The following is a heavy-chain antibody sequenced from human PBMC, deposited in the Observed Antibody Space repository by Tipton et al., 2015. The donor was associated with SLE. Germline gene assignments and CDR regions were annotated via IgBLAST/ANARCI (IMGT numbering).Heavy chain of an antibody. CDR3: VEDIGYGNENNYYDYAMDV. CDR2: ISGDGGSK. D-gene: IGHD5-12*01. J-gene: IGHJ6*02. V-gene: IGHV3-43*02. Sequence: VQLVQSGGGVVQPGGSLRLSCAASGFTFDDYAMHWVRQAPGKGLEWVSLISGDGGSKYYADSVKGRFTISRDNSKNSLYLQMNSLRTEDTALYYCVEDIGYGNENNYYDYAMDVWGQGTTVTVSS. CDR1: GFTFDDYA.